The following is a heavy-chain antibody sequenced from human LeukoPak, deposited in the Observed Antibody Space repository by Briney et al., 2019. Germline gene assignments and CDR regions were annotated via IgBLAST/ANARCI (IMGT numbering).Heavy chain of an antibody. V-gene: IGHV3-7*01. Sequence: PGGSLRLSCAATGFSLRTYWMSWVRQAPGKGLEWVANINQDGVQKNYVDSVRGRFTISRDDAKNSLSLDMNNLRAEDTAVYYCARGLYSGSYSDDYWGQGTPVTVSS. CDR3: ARGLYSGSYSDDY. D-gene: IGHD1-26*01. CDR1: GFSLRTYW. CDR2: INQDGVQK. J-gene: IGHJ4*02.